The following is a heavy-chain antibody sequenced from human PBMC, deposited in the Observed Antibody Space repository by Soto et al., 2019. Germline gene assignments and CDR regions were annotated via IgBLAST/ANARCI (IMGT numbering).Heavy chain of an antibody. CDR2: IIPIFGTA. J-gene: IGHJ4*02. Sequence: QVQLVQAGAEVKKPGSSVKVSCKASGGTFSSDAISWVRPAPGQGLEWMGGIIPIFGTANYAQKFQGRVTITADESTSTAYMELSSLRSEDTAVYYCASATGEYSYGKGRFDYWGQGTLVTVSS. V-gene: IGHV1-69*01. CDR3: ASATGEYSYGKGRFDY. CDR1: GGTFSSDA. D-gene: IGHD5-18*01.